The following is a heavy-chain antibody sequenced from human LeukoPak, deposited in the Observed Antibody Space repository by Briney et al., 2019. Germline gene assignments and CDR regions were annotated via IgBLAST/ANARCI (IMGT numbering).Heavy chain of an antibody. Sequence: GGSLRLSCAASGFTFSSYAMSWVRQAPGKGLEWVPSISSSGGSTYYADSVKGRFTISRDNAKNSLYLQMNSLRAEDTALYYCAKDISLGDERHYYDSSGPLDYWGQGTLVTVSS. D-gene: IGHD3-22*01. J-gene: IGHJ4*02. CDR2: ISSSGGST. CDR3: AKDISLGDERHYYDSSGPLDY. V-gene: IGHV3-23*01. CDR1: GFTFSSYA.